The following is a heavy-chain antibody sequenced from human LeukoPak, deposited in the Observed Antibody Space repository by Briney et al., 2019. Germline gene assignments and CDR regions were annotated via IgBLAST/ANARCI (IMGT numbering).Heavy chain of an antibody. D-gene: IGHD3-10*01. CDR1: GDSMSGYY. CDR2: IYDSGTT. CDR3: ARHGRIAVRGVVAYLLDV. V-gene: IGHV4-59*08. J-gene: IGHJ6*02. Sequence: SETLSPTCIVSGDSMSGYYWSWIRQPPGKGLEWIAYIYDSGTTNYNPSLKSRATISIDRSKNQLSLKLSSVTAADTAVYYCARHGRIAVRGVVAYLLDVWGQGTTVTVSS.